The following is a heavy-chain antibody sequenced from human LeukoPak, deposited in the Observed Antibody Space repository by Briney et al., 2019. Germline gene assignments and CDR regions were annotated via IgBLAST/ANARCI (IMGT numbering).Heavy chain of an antibody. Sequence: SETLSLTCTVSGGSLNDASWNWIRQPPGQGLEWLGYIYHSGGTNYNPSLKSRVTISLDTSKNQFSLKLSSVTAADTAVYYCARVGTYYRSLDSWGQGTLVTVSS. CDR3: ARVGTYYRSLDS. CDR1: GGSLNDAS. V-gene: IGHV4-59*01. D-gene: IGHD3-10*01. J-gene: IGHJ4*02. CDR2: IYHSGGT.